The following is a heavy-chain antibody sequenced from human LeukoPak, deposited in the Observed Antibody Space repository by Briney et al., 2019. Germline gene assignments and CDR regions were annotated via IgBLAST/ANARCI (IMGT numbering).Heavy chain of an antibody. CDR2: IIPIFGTA. CDR1: GGTFSSYA. D-gene: IGHD1-26*01. J-gene: IGHJ4*02. V-gene: IGHV1-69*05. Sequence: ASVKVSCKASGGTFSSYAISWVRQAPGQGLEWMGGIIPIFGTANYAQKFQGRVTITTDESTSTAYMELSSLRSEDTAVYYCARSPTPSSGSYIYWGQGTLVTASS. CDR3: ARSPTPSSGSYIY.